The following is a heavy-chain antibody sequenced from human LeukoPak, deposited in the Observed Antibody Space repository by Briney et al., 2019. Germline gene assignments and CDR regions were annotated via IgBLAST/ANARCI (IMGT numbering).Heavy chain of an antibody. V-gene: IGHV4-34*01. CDR3: ARGNPFRWYYYYYMDV. D-gene: IGHD1-14*01. Sequence: SETLSLTCAVYGGSFSGYYWSWIRQPPGKGLEWIGEINHSGSTNYNPSLKSRVTISVDTPKNQFSLKLSSVTAADTAVYYCARGNPFRWYYYYYMDVWGKGTTVTVSS. J-gene: IGHJ6*03. CDR1: GGSFSGYY. CDR2: INHSGST.